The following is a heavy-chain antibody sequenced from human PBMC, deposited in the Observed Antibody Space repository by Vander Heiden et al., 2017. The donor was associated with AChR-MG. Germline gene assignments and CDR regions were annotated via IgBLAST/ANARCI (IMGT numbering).Heavy chain of an antibody. CDR2: FDVLNRT. CDR3: VKESAGAFDF. V-gene: IGHV3-30-3*02. Sequence: QVHVVESGGAVAQPGTSLSLPCLASGFTFGAHMMHWVRQAPGKGREWVAVFDVLNRTFYADSVKGRFIISRDNSNDMLYLQMNSLRLEDTAVYYCVKESAGAFDFWGQGTMVTVS. J-gene: IGHJ3*01. CDR1: GFTFGAHM.